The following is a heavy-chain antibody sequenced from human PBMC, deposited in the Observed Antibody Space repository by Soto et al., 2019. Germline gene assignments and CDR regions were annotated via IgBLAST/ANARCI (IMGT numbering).Heavy chain of an antibody. J-gene: IGHJ4*02. CDR1: GFTFSSYL. Sequence: PGGSLRLSCAASGFTFSSYLMHWVRQAPGKGLVWVSRINSDGSSTSYADSVKGRFTISRDNAKNTLYLQMNSLRAEDTAVYYCAREPRDYCSGGSCYPFDYWGQGTLVTVSS. D-gene: IGHD2-15*01. V-gene: IGHV3-74*01. CDR2: INSDGSST. CDR3: AREPRDYCSGGSCYPFDY.